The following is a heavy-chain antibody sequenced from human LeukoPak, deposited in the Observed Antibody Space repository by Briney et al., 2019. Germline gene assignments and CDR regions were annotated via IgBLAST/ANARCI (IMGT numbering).Heavy chain of an antibody. D-gene: IGHD3-22*01. V-gene: IGHV1-46*01. J-gene: IGHJ4*02. Sequence: ASVNVSCKASGYTFTSYYMHWVRQAPGQGLEWMGIINPSGGSTSYAQKFQGRVTMTRDTSTSTVYMELSSLRSEDTAVYYCARMYYDSSGYPFFEYWGQGTLVTVSS. CDR1: GYTFTSYY. CDR2: INPSGGST. CDR3: ARMYYDSSGYPFFEY.